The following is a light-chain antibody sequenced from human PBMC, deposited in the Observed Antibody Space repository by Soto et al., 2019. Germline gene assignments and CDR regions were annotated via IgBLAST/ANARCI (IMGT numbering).Light chain of an antibody. CDR3: SSYTSSSTVI. CDR2: EVS. CDR1: SSDVGGYNY. J-gene: IGLJ2*01. Sequence: QSALTQPASVSGSPGQSITISCTGTSSDVGGYNYVSWYQHHPGKAPKLMIYEVSNRPSGVSNRFSGSKSGNTASLTISGVHTEDEADYYCSSYTSSSTVIFGGGTQLTVL. V-gene: IGLV2-14*01.